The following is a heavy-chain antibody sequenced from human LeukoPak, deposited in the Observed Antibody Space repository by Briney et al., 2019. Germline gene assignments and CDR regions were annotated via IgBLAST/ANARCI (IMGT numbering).Heavy chain of an antibody. Sequence: GGSLRLSCVASGFPFSSYGMHWVRQAPGKGLEWVANIKQDGIEKYFVDSVKGRFAISRDNAKNSLYLQMNNLRAEDTAVYYCAREAMVRGVPDAFDIWGRGTVVTVSS. D-gene: IGHD3-10*01. J-gene: IGHJ3*02. CDR2: IKQDGIEK. V-gene: IGHV3-7*01. CDR1: GFPFSSYG. CDR3: AREAMVRGVPDAFDI.